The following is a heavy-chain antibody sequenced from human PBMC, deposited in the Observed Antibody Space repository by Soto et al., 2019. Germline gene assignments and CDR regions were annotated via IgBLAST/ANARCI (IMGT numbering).Heavy chain of an antibody. CDR3: ASRTFSGSGGEYYYGMDV. Sequence: QVQLVQSGAEVKKPGASVKVSCKASGYTFTSYYMHWVRQAPGQGLEWMGIINPSGGSTSYAQKLQGRGTITRGTSTSTGCRGRSSVRAEDTAVYYWASRTFSGSGGEYYYGMDVWGQGTTVTVAS. CDR1: GYTFTSYY. CDR2: INPSGGST. J-gene: IGHJ6*02. V-gene: IGHV1-46*03. D-gene: IGHD3-10*01.